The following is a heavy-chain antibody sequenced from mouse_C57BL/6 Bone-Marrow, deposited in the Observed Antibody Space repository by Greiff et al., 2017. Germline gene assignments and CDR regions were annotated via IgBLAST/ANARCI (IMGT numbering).Heavy chain of an antibody. CDR2: INPSSGYT. D-gene: IGHD2-1*01. CDR3: ASPNYVFDY. CDR1: GYTFTSYW. V-gene: IGHV1-7*01. J-gene: IGHJ2*01. Sequence: VQRVESGAELAKPGASVKLSCKASGYTFTSYWMHWVKQRPGQGLEWIGYINPSSGYTKYNQKFKDKATLTADKSSSTAYMQMSSLTYEDSAVYYSASPNYVFDYWGQGTTLTVSS.